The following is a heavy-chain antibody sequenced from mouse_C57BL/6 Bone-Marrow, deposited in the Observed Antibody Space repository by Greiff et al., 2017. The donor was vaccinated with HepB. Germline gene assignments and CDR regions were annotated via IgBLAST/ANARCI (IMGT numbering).Heavy chain of an antibody. D-gene: IGHD1-1*01. J-gene: IGHJ2*01. CDR3: ARLSGSRGDY. CDR1: GYTFTSYW. V-gene: IGHV1-64*01. CDR2: IHPNSGST. Sequence: QVQLKESGAELVKPGASVKLSCKASGYTFTSYWMHWVKQRPGQGLEWIGMIHPNSGSTNYNEKFKSKATLTVDKSSSTAYMQLSSLTSEDSAVYYCARLSGSRGDYWGQGTTLTVSS.